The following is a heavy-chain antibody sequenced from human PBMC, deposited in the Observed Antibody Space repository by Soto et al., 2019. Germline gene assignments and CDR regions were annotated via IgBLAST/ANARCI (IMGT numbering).Heavy chain of an antibody. V-gene: IGHV3-30*03. J-gene: IGHJ4*02. CDR3: SRGTYYPQSSGLHADY. D-gene: IGHD3-22*01. CDR1: GFSFNDYA. CDR2: ISSDGHHQ. Sequence: PWGSLRISCAPSGFSFNDYAMYWVRQAPGQGLEWVAIISSDGHHQFYLDNLRGRFTVSRDNSKNTLYLQMNSLRPEDTAVYYCSRGTYYPQSSGLHADYWGPGTVVTVSS.